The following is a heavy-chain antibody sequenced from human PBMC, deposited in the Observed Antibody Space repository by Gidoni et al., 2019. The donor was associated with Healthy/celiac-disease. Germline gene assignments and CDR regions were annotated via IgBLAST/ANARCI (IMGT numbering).Heavy chain of an antibody. J-gene: IGHJ6*02. V-gene: IGHV3-33*01. CDR1: GFTFSSYG. Sequence: QVQLVESGGGVVQPGRSLRLHCAASGFTFSSYGVHWVRQAPGKGLGWVAVIWYDGSNKYYADSVKGRFTISRDNSKNTLYLQMNSLRAEDTAVYYCARDPAGVVYAYYYYGMDVWGQGTTVTVSS. CDR3: ARDPAGVVYAYYYYGMDV. CDR2: IWYDGSNK. D-gene: IGHD2-8*02.